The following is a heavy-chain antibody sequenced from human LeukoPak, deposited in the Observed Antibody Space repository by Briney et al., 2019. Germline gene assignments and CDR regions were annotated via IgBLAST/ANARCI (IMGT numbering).Heavy chain of an antibody. D-gene: IGHD3-22*01. CDR3: AKDSDSSGSIGPSDFDY. Sequence: GGSLRLSCAASGFTFSSYGMSWVRQAPGKGLEWVSVISGSGGSTYYADSVKGRFTISRDNSKNTVYLQVNSLRAEDTAVYYCAKDSDSSGSIGPSDFDYWGQGTLVTVSS. CDR1: GFTFSSYG. V-gene: IGHV3-23*01. CDR2: ISGSGGST. J-gene: IGHJ4*02.